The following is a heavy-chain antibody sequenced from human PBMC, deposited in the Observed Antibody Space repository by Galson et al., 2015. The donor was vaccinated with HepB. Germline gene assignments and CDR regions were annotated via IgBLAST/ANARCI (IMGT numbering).Heavy chain of an antibody. CDR3: ARDLPLHSITIFGVYYYYGMDV. CDR2: ISSSSSTI. J-gene: IGHJ6*02. V-gene: IGHV3-48*04. D-gene: IGHD3-3*01. CDR1: GFTFSSYS. Sequence: SLRLSCAASGFTFSSYSMNWVRQAPGKGLEWVSYISSSSSTIYYADSVKGRFTISRDNAKNSLYLQMNSLRAEDTAVYYCARDLPLHSITIFGVYYYYGMDVWGQGTTVTVSS.